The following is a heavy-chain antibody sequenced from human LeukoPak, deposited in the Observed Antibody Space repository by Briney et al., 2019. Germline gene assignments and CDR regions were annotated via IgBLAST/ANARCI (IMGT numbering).Heavy chain of an antibody. V-gene: IGHV1-2*02. J-gene: IGHJ4*02. Sequence: ASVKVSCKTSGYTFTAYYIHWVRQAPGQGLEWVGWINPTTGGTNYAQKVQGRVTMTRDTSISTAYMELSRLRSDDTAVYYCARGWELHDWGQGTLVTVSS. CDR1: GYTFTAYY. D-gene: IGHD1-26*01. CDR3: ARGWELHD. CDR2: INPTTGGT.